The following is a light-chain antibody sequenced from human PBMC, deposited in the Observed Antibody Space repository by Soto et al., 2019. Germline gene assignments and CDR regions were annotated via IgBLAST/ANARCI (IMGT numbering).Light chain of an antibody. CDR1: SSNIGNNY. V-gene: IGLV1-40*01. CDR2: GNT. CDR3: QSYDSTLSARYV. J-gene: IGLJ1*01. Sequence: QSVLTQPPSVSAAPGQKVTISCSGSSSNIGNNYVSWYQQRPGTAPKLLIVGNTIRPSGVPDRFSASTSGTSASLAITGLQAEDEGDYYCQSYDSTLSARYVFGTGTKFAVL.